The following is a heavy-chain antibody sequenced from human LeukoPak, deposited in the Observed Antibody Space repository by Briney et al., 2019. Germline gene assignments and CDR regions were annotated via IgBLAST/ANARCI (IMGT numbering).Heavy chain of an antibody. Sequence: SETLSLTCSVSGGSISSGGNSWSWIRQHPGKGLEWIGNIYYSGSTYYNPSLKSRVTMSVDTSKNQFSLKLSSVTAADTAVYYCARDTAAVLAGAFDIWGQGTMVTVSS. J-gene: IGHJ3*02. D-gene: IGHD6-13*01. CDR3: ARDTAAVLAGAFDI. CDR1: GGSISSGGNS. V-gene: IGHV4-31*03. CDR2: IYYSGST.